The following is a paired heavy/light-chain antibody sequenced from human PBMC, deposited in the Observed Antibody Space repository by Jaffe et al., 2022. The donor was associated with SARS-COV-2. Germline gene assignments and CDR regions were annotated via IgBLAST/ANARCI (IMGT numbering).Light chain of an antibody. J-gene: IGKJ1*01. CDR3: MQALRTRT. V-gene: IGKV2-28*01. CDR2: LGS. Sequence: DIVMTQSPLSLSVTPGEPASISCRSSQSLLNSNGYNYLDWYLQKPGQSPQLLIYLGSNRASGVPDRFSGSGSGTDFTLKISRVEAEDVGVYYCMQALRTRTFGQGTKVEIK. CDR1: QSLLNSNGYNY.
Heavy chain of an antibody. V-gene: IGHV3-7*04. CDR3: AGVGDYDFSSGYHYAGGNY. D-gene: IGHD3-3*01. CDR1: GFTFSTYW. CDR2: MNQDGRVK. J-gene: IGHJ4*02. Sequence: EVQLVESGGGLVQPGGSLRLSCVASGFTFSTYWMTWVRQAPGKGLEWVANMNQDGRVKSYLDSVKGRFTISRDNAKTSLYLQMNSLRAEDTAVYYCAGVGDYDFSSGYHYAGGNYWGQGTLVTVSS.